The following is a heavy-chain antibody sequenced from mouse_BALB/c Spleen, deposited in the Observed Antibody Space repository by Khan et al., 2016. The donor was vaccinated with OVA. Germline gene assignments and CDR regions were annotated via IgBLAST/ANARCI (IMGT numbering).Heavy chain of an antibody. CDR2: ISPYSGNT. Sequence: QIQLVQSGPELVRPGVSVKISCKGSGYTFTDYAMYWVKQSHAASPERIGLISPYSGNTNYNQKVKGKATMTVDKPSTTAYMELARSTSESSAIYCDASTAYDSIYDYWGQGTTLTVSS. CDR1: GYTFTDYA. D-gene: IGHD2-5*01. CDR3: ASTAYDSIYDY. V-gene: IGHV1S137*01. J-gene: IGHJ2*01.